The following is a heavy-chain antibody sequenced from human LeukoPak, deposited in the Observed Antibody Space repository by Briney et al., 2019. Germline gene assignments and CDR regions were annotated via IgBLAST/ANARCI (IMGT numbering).Heavy chain of an antibody. CDR2: INPNSIDT. V-gene: IGHV1-2*02. J-gene: IGHJ4*02. Sequence: ASVKVSCKASGYTFTTFYIHWVRQAPGQGLEWMGWINPNSIDTNDAQKFQGRVTMTRDTSISTAYMELRGLTSDYTAIYYCARGGYNGWSTLDYWGQGTLVTVSS. D-gene: IGHD6-19*01. CDR1: GYTFTTFY. CDR3: ARGGYNGWSTLDY.